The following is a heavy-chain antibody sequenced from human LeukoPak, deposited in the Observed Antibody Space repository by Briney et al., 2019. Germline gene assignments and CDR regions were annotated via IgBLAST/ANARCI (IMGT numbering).Heavy chain of an antibody. D-gene: IGHD7-27*01. CDR1: GFTFTNYA. CDR2: ISGSGGST. Sequence: PGGSLRLSCAASGFTFTNYAMSWVRQAPGKGLEWVSSISGSGGSTDYADSVKGRFTISRDNSENTLYLQMNSLSTEDTAVYYCAKVPNWGYWYFDLWGRGTLVTVSS. CDR3: AKVPNWGYWYFDL. V-gene: IGHV3-23*01. J-gene: IGHJ2*01.